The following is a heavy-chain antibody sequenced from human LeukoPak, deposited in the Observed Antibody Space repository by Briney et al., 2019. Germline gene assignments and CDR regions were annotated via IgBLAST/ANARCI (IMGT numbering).Heavy chain of an antibody. V-gene: IGHV4-31*03. CDR2: IYYSGST. J-gene: IGHJ3*02. Sequence: PSETLSLTCTVSGGSISSGGYYWRWIRQHPGKGLEWIGYIYYSGSTYYNPSLKSRVTISVDTSKNQFSLKLSSVTAADTAVYYCARDTPRDSSGYYGAFDIWGQGTMVTVSS. CDR3: ARDTPRDSSGYYGAFDI. CDR1: GGSISSGGYY. D-gene: IGHD3-22*01.